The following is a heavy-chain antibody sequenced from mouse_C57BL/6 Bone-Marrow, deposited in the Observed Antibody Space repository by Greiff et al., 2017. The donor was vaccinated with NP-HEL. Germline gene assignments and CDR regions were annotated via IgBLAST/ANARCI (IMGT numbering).Heavy chain of an antibody. CDR2: SDPSDSYT. Sequence: VQLQQPGAELVKPGASVKLSCKASGYTFTSYWMQWVKQRPGQGLEWIGESDPSDSYTNYNQKFKGKATLTVDTSSSTAYMQLSSLTSEDSAVYYCARGETAQATRFAYWGQGTLVTVSA. D-gene: IGHD3-2*02. V-gene: IGHV1-50*01. CDR1: GYTFTSYW. J-gene: IGHJ3*01. CDR3: ARGETAQATRFAY.